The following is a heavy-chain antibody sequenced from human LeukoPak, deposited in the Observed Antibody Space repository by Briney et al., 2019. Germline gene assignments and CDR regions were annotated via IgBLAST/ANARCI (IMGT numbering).Heavy chain of an antibody. V-gene: IGHV3-48*03. J-gene: IGHJ3*02. CDR3: AIGTPTGLKAFDI. CDR1: GFTFSSYE. D-gene: IGHD2-2*01. Sequence: GGSLRLSCAASGFTFSSYEMNWVRQAPGKGLEWVSYINNGGYTIYYADSVKGRFTISRDNAKNSLYLQMNSLRAEDTAVYYCAIGTPTGLKAFDIWGQGTMVTVSS. CDR2: INNGGYTI.